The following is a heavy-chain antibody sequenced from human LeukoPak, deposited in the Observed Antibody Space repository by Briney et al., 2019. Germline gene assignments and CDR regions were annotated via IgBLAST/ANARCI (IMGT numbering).Heavy chain of an antibody. D-gene: IGHD4-17*01. Sequence: GGSLRLSCAASGFRFSDYSMNWVRQAPGKGLQWVSYIGRSGGTIFYDDSVKGRFTISRDNSKNTLYLQMNSLRAEDTAVYYCAKLYFGDSAEYFHHWGQGTLVTVSS. CDR1: GFRFSDYS. V-gene: IGHV3-23*01. CDR3: AKLYFGDSAEYFHH. J-gene: IGHJ1*01. CDR2: IGRSGGTI.